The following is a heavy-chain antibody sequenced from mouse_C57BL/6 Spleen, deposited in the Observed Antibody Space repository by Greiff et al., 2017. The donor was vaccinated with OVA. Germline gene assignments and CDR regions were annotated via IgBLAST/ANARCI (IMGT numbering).Heavy chain of an antibody. CDR3: ARPLYYYGSSYEYFDV. CDR1: GYTFTSYW. Sequence: QVQLQQPGAELVMPGASVKLSCKASGYTFTSYWMHWVKQRPGQGLEWIGEIDPSDSYTNYNQKFKGKSTLTVDKSSSTAYMQLSSLTSEDSAVYYCARPLYYYGSSYEYFDVWGTGTTVTVSS. D-gene: IGHD1-1*01. CDR2: IDPSDSYT. J-gene: IGHJ1*03. V-gene: IGHV1-69*01.